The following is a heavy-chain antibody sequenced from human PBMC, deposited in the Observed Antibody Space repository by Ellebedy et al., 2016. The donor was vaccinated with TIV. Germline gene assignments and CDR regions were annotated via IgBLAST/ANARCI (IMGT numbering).Heavy chain of an antibody. CDR2: IKHDGSEK. CDR1: GFTFSSYW. D-gene: IGHD5-18*01. V-gene: IGHV3-7*01. Sequence: GESLKISCAASGFTFSSYWMHWVRQAPGKGLEWVATIKHDGSEKYFVDSVKGRFTISRDNAKNSLCLQMNSLRAEDTAVYYCVRDKSSGSTYGSHFDYWGQGSLVTVSS. J-gene: IGHJ4*02. CDR3: VRDKSSGSTYGSHFDY.